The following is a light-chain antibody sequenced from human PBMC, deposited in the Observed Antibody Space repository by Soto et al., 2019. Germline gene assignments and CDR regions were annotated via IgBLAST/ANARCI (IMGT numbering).Light chain of an antibody. CDR1: QSVSSS. CDR3: QQYNNWPPMYT. J-gene: IGKJ2*01. V-gene: IGKV3-15*01. CDR2: GAS. Sequence: EIVMRQSPATLYVSPGERATLSCRASQSVSSSLAWYQQKRGQAPRLLIYGASTRATGIPARFSGSGSGTEFTLTISTLQSEDFAVYYCQQYNNWPPMYTFGQRTKLEIK.